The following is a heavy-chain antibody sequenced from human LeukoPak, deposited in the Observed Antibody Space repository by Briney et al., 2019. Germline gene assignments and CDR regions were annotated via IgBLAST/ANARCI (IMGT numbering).Heavy chain of an antibody. Sequence: GGSLRLSCAASGFTFSDYNFHWVRQPPGKGLEWVAADGTNGFYADSVKGRFTISRDNSKNTLFLQMDTLRPEDTAMYYCARGKASGEVPVLRPIDALDVWGQGTMVTISS. D-gene: IGHD6-19*01. J-gene: IGHJ3*01. V-gene: IGHV3-30-3*01. CDR3: ARGKASGEVPVLRPIDALDV. CDR2: DGTNG. CDR1: GFTFSDYN.